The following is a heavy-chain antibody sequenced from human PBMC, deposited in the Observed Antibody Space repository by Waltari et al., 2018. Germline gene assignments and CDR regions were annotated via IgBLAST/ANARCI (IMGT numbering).Heavy chain of an antibody. D-gene: IGHD1-26*01. CDR2: IYTSGST. CDR1: GGSISSGSYY. Sequence: QVQLQESGPGLVKHSQTLSLTCTVSGGSISSGSYYWSWIRQPAGKGLEWIGYIYTSGSTNYNPSLKSRVTISVDTSKNQFSLKLSSVTAADTAVYYCARDTGSPPYYYYGMDVWGQGTTVTVSS. V-gene: IGHV4-61*09. J-gene: IGHJ6*02. CDR3: ARDTGSPPYYYYGMDV.